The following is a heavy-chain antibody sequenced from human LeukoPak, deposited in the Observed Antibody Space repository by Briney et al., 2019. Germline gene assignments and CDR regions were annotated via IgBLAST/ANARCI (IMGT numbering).Heavy chain of an antibody. D-gene: IGHD3-10*01. CDR1: GFTFSSYS. CDR3: ARGRHFGSGTHLAFYSDS. CDR2: VKYDGSEK. V-gene: IGHV3-7*04. Sequence: PGGSLRLSCAASGFTFSSYSMNWVRQAPGKGLEWVANVKYDGSEKYYVDSVKGRFTISRDNAKNSLYLQMDSLRAEDTAVYYCARGRHFGSGTHLAFYSDSWGQGTLVTVSS. J-gene: IGHJ4*02.